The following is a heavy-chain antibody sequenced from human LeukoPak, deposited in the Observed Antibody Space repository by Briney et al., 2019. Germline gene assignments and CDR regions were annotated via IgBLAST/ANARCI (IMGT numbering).Heavy chain of an antibody. D-gene: IGHD3-3*01. J-gene: IGHJ3*02. Sequence: SETLSLXCTVSGGSISSSSYYWGWIRQPPGKGLEWIGSIYYSGITYYNPSLKSRVTISVDTSKNQFSLKLSSVTAADTAVYYCARPANTLEGDAFDIWGQGTMVTVSS. CDR2: IYYSGIT. CDR1: GGSISSSSYY. CDR3: ARPANTLEGDAFDI. V-gene: IGHV4-39*01.